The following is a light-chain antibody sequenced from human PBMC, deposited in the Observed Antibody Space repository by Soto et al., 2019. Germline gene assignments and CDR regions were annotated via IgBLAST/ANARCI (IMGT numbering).Light chain of an antibody. V-gene: IGLV2-14*01. CDR2: EVI. CDR3: SSFTSTSTVI. CDR1: SSDIGGHNY. Sequence: QSVLTQPASVSGSLGQSITISCTGTSSDIGGHNYVSWYQLHPGKAPKVLIFEVIKRPSGVSTRFSGSKSGNMASLTMSGLRPGDEGDYYCSSFTSTSTVILGGGTKRTVL. J-gene: IGLJ2*01.